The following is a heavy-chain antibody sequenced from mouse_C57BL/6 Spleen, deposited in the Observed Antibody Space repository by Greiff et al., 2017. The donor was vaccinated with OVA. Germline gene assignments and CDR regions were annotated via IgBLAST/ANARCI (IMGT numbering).Heavy chain of an antibody. D-gene: IGHD2-4*01. V-gene: IGHV1-61*01. J-gene: IGHJ3*01. CDR2: IYPSDSET. Sequence: VQLQQSGAELVRPGSSVKLSCKASGYTFTSYWLDWVKQRPGQGLEWIGNIYPSDSETHYNQKFKDKATLTVDKSSSTAYMQLSRLTYEDSAVYYCARERDYDYDARLAYWGQGTLVTVSA. CDR3: ARERDYDYDARLAY. CDR1: GYTFTSYW.